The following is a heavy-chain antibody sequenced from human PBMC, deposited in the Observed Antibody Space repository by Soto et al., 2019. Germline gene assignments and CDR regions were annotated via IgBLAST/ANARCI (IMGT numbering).Heavy chain of an antibody. V-gene: IGHV1-3*01. Sequence: ASVKVSCKASGYTFTSYAMHWVRQAPGQRLEWMGWINAGNGNTKYSQKFQGRVTITTDTSASTAYMELSSLRSADTAVYYCARDGAVAGDSNFDYWGQGTLVTVSS. D-gene: IGHD6-19*01. CDR2: INAGNGNT. CDR1: GYTFTSYA. J-gene: IGHJ4*02. CDR3: ARDGAVAGDSNFDY.